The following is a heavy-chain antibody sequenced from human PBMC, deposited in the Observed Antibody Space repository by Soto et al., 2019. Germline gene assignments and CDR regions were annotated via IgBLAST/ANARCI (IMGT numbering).Heavy chain of an antibody. V-gene: IGHV4-59*01. CDR2: IYFSGAT. D-gene: IGHD2-8*01. Sequence: TLSLPCTVSVASSSDYDWSWIRQPPVKGLEFIGYIYFSGATNYSPSLKSRVAISIDTSKNQFSLNLRSVTAADTAMYYCARRGGLGSCADGVCLPGDAFDYWGQGTLVTVSS. CDR3: ARRGGLGSCADGVCLPGDAFDY. CDR1: VASSSDYD. J-gene: IGHJ4*02.